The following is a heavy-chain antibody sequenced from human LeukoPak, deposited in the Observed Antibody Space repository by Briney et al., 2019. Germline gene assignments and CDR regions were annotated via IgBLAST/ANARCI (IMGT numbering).Heavy chain of an antibody. CDR2: ISYDGSNK. Sequence: PGGSLRLSCAASGFTFSSYAMHWVRQAPGKGLEWVAVISYDGSNKYYADSVKGRFTISRDNSKNTLYLQMNSLRAEDTAVYYCARVGQWFGELLPLDYWGQGTLVTVSS. CDR1: GFTFSSYA. D-gene: IGHD3-10*01. CDR3: ARVGQWFGELLPLDY. J-gene: IGHJ4*02. V-gene: IGHV3-30-3*01.